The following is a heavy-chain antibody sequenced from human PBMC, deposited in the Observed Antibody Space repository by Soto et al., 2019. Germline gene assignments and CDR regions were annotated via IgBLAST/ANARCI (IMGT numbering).Heavy chain of an antibody. CDR2: IWYDGSNK. V-gene: IGHV3-33*01. J-gene: IGHJ4*02. D-gene: IGHD6-19*01. Sequence: QVQLVESGGGVVQPGRSLRLSCAASGFTFSSYGMHWVRQAPGKGLEWVAVIWYDGSNKYYADSVKGRFTISRDNSKNTLYLQMNSLGVEDTAVYYCASDRYSSGWYDLDYWGQGTLVTVSS. CDR3: ASDRYSSGWYDLDY. CDR1: GFTFSSYG.